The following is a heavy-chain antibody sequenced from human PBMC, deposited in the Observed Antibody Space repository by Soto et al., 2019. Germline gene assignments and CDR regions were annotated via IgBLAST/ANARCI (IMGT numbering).Heavy chain of an antibody. V-gene: IGHV1-2*04. J-gene: IGHJ6*03. CDR2: INPNSGGT. CDR3: ASVEMSWSAPSGHPYYYYSMDV. CDR1: GYTFTSYG. Sequence: ASVKVSCKASGYTFTSYGISWVRQALGQGLEWMGWINPNSGGTNYAQKFQGWVTMTRDTSISTAYMELSRLRSDDTAVYYCASVEMSWSAPSGHPYYYYSMDVSGKATTVTVSS. D-gene: IGHD3-3*01.